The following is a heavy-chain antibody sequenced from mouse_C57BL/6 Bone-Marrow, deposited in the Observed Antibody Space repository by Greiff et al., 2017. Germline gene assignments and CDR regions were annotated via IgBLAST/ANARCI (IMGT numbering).Heavy chain of an antibody. D-gene: IGHD1-1*01. V-gene: IGHV5-15*04. CDR3: ARQDCGSSYYYAMDD. Sequence: EVKLMESGGGLVQPGGSLKLSCAASGFTFSDYGLAWVRQAPRKGPEWVAFICPLAYSIDYADTVKGRFTIARENAKNTLYLEMSSLRSEDTAMYYCARQDCGSSYYYAMDDWGQGTSVTVSS. J-gene: IGHJ4*01. CDR1: GFTFSDYG. CDR2: ICPLAYSI.